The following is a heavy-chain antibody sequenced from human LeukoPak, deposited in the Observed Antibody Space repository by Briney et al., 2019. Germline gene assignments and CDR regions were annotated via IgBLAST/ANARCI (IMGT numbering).Heavy chain of an antibody. CDR3: ARSRYSSSSGYYYYYYMDV. D-gene: IGHD6-6*01. CDR1: EFTFSKYW. Sequence: GGSLRLSCVASEFTFSKYWMHWVRQARGKGLVSVSRINNDGSRTTYADSVKGRFTISRDNSKNTLYLQMNSLRAEDTAVYYCARSRYSSSSGYYYYYYMDVWGKGTTVTVSS. V-gene: IGHV3-74*01. CDR2: INNDGSRT. J-gene: IGHJ6*03.